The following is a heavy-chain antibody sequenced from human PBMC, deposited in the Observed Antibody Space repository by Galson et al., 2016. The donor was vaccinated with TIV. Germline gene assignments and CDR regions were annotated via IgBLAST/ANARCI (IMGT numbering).Heavy chain of an antibody. D-gene: IGHD4-17*01. CDR3: ARPSYGSAYYGLDV. Sequence: SVKVSCKASGYPLIGYFMHWVRQAPGQGLEWMGWMNPHSGSTVSAQKFQGRVTMTRNLSISTAYMELSSLTSEDTAIYYCARPSYGSAYYGLDVWGQGTTVTVSS. CDR1: GYPLIGYF. CDR2: MNPHSGST. J-gene: IGHJ6*02. V-gene: IGHV1-8*02.